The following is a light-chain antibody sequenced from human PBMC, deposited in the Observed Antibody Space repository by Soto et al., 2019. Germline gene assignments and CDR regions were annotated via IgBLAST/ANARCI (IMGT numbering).Light chain of an antibody. Sequence: DIQMTQSPSTLSASVGDRVTITCRASQSISSWLAWYQQKPGKAPKPLIYKASRLESGVPSRLSGSGSGTDFTLTISSLQPDDFAVYYCQQYNNWPRTFGQGTKVEIK. CDR2: KAS. J-gene: IGKJ1*01. CDR3: QQYNNWPRT. CDR1: QSISSW. V-gene: IGKV1-5*03.